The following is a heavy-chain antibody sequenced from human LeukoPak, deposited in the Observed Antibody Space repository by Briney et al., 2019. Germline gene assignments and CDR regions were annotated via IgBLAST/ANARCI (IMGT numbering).Heavy chain of an antibody. CDR3: ARQAYSSSSFYYYYMDV. V-gene: IGHV4-59*08. J-gene: IGHJ6*03. CDR2: IYYSGST. Sequence: SETLSLTCTVSGGSINNYYWTWIRQPPGKGLEWIGYIYYSGSTNYNPSLKSRVTTSVDTSKNQFSLRLSSVTAADTAVYYCARQAYSSSSFYYYYMDVWGKGTTVTVSS. D-gene: IGHD6-6*01. CDR1: GGSINNYY.